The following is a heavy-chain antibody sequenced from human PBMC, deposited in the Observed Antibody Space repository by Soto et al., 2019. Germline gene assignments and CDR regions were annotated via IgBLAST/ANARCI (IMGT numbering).Heavy chain of an antibody. V-gene: IGHV3-30-3*01. CDR1: GFTFNSYA. CDR2: ISYDGTNK. J-gene: IGHJ4*02. D-gene: IGHD2-2*01. Sequence: QVQLVESGGGVVQPGRSLRLSCAASGFTFNSYAIHWVRQAPGKGLEWVAVISYDGTNKYYADSVRGRFTISRDNSKNVLYLQMNSLTGDDTAVYYCARDPTRMPSYYFDCWGQGTLVTVSS. CDR3: ARDPTRMPSYYFDC.